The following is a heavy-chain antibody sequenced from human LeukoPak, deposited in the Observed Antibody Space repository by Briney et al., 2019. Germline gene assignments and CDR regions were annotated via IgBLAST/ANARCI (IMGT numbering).Heavy chain of an antibody. Sequence: GASVKVSCKASGYSFTGYYIHWARQAPGQGLEWVGWINPNRGGTNYAQKFQGRVTMTRDTSITTAYMELSSPRSDDTAMYYCARDTCDGVSCYNWFDPWGQGTLVTVSS. D-gene: IGHD4-17*01. V-gene: IGHV1-2*02. CDR3: ARDTCDGVSCYNWFDP. J-gene: IGHJ5*02. CDR1: GYSFTGYY. CDR2: INPNRGGT.